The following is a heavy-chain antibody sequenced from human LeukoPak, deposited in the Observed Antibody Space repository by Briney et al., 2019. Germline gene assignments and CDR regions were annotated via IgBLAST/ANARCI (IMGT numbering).Heavy chain of an antibody. Sequence: SETLSLTCTVSGGSISSYYWSWIRQPPGKGLEWIGYIYYSGSTNYNPSLKSRVTISLDTSKNQFSLKLSSVTAADTAVYYCARYDSSAIFGGGFDIWGQGTMVTVSS. D-gene: IGHD3-22*01. CDR3: ARYDSSAIFGGGFDI. CDR1: GGSISSYY. V-gene: IGHV4-59*01. J-gene: IGHJ3*02. CDR2: IYYSGST.